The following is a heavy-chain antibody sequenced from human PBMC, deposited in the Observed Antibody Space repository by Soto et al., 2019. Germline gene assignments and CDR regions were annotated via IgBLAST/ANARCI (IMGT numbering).Heavy chain of an antibody. Sequence: QVQLQESGPGLVKPSETLSLTCTVSGGSISSYYWSWIRQPPGKGLEWIGYIYYSGSTNYNPSLKSRVTISVDTSKNQFSLKLSSVTAADPAVYYCARASYAAGPSLLCGQGTMVTVSS. J-gene: IGHJ3*01. D-gene: IGHD6-19*01. CDR3: ARASYAAGPSLL. CDR1: GGSISSYY. V-gene: IGHV4-59*01. CDR2: IYYSGST.